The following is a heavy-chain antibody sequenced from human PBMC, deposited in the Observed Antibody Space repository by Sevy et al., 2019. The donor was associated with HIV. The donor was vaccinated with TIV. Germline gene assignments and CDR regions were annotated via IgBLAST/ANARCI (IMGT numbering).Heavy chain of an antibody. CDR2: IYSGGST. Sequence: GGSLRLSCAASEFSVTDNYMSWVRQAPGKGLEWVSTIYSGGSTFYADSVKGRFTISRDNSKYTLYLHMNSLRAEDTAVYYCARDRYYDASGYYYYYYGLDVWGQGTTVTVSS. V-gene: IGHV3-66*01. CDR1: EFSVTDNY. J-gene: IGHJ6*02. D-gene: IGHD3-22*01. CDR3: ARDRYYDASGYYYYYYGLDV.